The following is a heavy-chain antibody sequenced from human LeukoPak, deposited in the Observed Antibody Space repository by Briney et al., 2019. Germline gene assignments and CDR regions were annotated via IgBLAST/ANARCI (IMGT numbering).Heavy chain of an antibody. CDR1: GGSISSGDYY. V-gene: IGHV4-30-4*01. CDR3: ARVLSGSGSLYYFDY. J-gene: IGHJ4*02. D-gene: IGHD3-10*01. CDR2: IHSSGSS. Sequence: PSQTLTLTCTVSGGSISSGDYYWNWIRQPPGKGLEWIGYIHSSGSSYYNPSLKSRVTISVDTSDNQFSLRLGSVTAADTAVYYCARVLSGSGSLYYFDYWGQGTLVTVSS.